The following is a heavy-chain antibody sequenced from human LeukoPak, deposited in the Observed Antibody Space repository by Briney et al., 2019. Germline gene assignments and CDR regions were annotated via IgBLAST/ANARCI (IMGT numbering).Heavy chain of an antibody. Sequence: PGGSLRLSCAASGFTFSSYAMSWIRQPPGKGLEWIGYIYYSGSTNYNPSLKSRVTISVDTSKNQFSLKLSSVTAADTAVYYCARSQQLVRGPWFDPWGRGTLVTVSS. D-gene: IGHD6-13*01. J-gene: IGHJ5*02. V-gene: IGHV4-59*01. CDR2: IYYSGST. CDR1: GFTFSSYA. CDR3: ARSQQLVRGPWFDP.